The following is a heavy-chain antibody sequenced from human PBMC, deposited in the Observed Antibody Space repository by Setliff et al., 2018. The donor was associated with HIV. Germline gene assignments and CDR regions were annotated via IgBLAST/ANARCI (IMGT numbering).Heavy chain of an antibody. Sequence: SETLSLTCSVSGGSINSYYWNWVRQPPGKGLEWIAYKHTSGSTNYNPSLKSRVIISVDTSKNQFSLRLSSVTAADTAIYCCARGVNSGTYWGYYYYMDVWGKGTAVTVSS. CDR3: ARGVNSGTYWGYYYYMDV. V-gene: IGHV4-4*08. CDR1: GGSINSYY. J-gene: IGHJ6*03. D-gene: IGHD1-26*01. CDR2: KHTSGST.